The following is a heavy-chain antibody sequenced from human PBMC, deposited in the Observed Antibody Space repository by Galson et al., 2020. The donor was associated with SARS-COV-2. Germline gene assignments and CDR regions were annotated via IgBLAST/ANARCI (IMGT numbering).Heavy chain of an antibody. V-gene: IGHV3-11*04. CDR1: GFTFTDYY. J-gene: IGHJ4*02. Sequence: GGSLRLSCAASGFTFTDYYMSWFRQAPGKGLEWVSYISTSGETIYYADSVKGRLTISRDNDKNSLYLQMDSLTVEDTAVYYCAGSSSSPFSSDSWGQGTLVTVSS. CDR3: AGSSSSPFSSDS. D-gene: IGHD6-6*01. CDR2: ISTSGETI.